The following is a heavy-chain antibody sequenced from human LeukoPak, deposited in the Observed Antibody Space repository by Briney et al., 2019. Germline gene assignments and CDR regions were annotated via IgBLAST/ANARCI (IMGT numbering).Heavy chain of an antibody. CDR1: TDSISTYY. Sequence: SETLSLTCTVPTDSISTYYWSWIRQPPGKGLEWIGYIYYSGGTNYNPSLKSRVTISVDTSRDQFSLKLSSVTAADTAVYYCARPYGSGSPDAFDIWGQGTMVTVSS. CDR3: ARPYGSGSPDAFDI. V-gene: IGHV4-59*01. J-gene: IGHJ3*02. D-gene: IGHD3-10*01. CDR2: IYYSGGT.